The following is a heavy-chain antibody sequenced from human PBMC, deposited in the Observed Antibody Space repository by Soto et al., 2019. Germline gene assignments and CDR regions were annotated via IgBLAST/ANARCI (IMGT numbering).Heavy chain of an antibody. CDR2: ISFNGGVI. V-gene: IGHV3-23*01. CDR3: AKIMVQGVLVDALDV. CDR1: GFVFRNLT. J-gene: IGHJ6*02. Sequence: DVQLLESGGGVVQPGGSLRLSCAASGFVFRNLTMNWVRQGPGKGLEYVAIISFNGGVIFDADSVRGRFTISRDNAKNILYLDMTNLRPEDSGVYYRAKIMVQGVLVDALDVWGRGTTVTVS. D-gene: IGHD3-10*01.